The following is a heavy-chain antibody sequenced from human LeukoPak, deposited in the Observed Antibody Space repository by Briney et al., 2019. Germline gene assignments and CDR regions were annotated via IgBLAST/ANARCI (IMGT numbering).Heavy chain of an antibody. J-gene: IGHJ3*02. CDR2: SYYSGST. V-gene: IGHV4-59*08. CDR1: GGSISSYY. Sequence: SETLSLTCTVSGGSISSYYWSCIRQPLGGGLELIGYSYYSGSTHYNPSLKSRVTMSVDTSKNQFSLKLSSVTAADTAVYYCARHREGAFDIWGPGTMVTVSS. CDR3: ARHREGAFDI.